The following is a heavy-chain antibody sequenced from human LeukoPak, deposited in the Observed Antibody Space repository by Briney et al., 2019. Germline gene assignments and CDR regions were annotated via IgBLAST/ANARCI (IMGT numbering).Heavy chain of an antibody. CDR1: GFIFSTYG. J-gene: IGHJ4*02. V-gene: IGHV3-30*02. D-gene: IGHD2-21*01. Sequence: PGGSLRLSCVASGFIFSTYGMHWVRQAPGKGLEWVAFIRNDGSDKYYAVSVKGRFTISRENSKNTLYLQMNSLRVEDTALYYCAKDRAYGQFLWGNDYWGQGTLVTVSS. CDR2: IRNDGSDK. CDR3: AKDRAYGQFLWGNDY.